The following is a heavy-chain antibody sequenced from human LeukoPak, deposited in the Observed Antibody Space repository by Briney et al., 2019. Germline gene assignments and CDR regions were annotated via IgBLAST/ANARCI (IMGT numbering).Heavy chain of an antibody. V-gene: IGHV4-39*07. J-gene: IGHJ6*03. Sequence: PSETLSLTCTVSGGSISSSSYYWGWIRQPPGKGLEWIGSIYYSGSTYYNPSLKSRVTISVDTSKNQFSLKLSSVTAADTAVYYCARGHYGDYSGYYYYYYMDVWGKGTTVTVSS. D-gene: IGHD4-17*01. CDR2: IYYSGST. CDR3: ARGHYGDYSGYYYYYYMDV. CDR1: GGSISSSSYY.